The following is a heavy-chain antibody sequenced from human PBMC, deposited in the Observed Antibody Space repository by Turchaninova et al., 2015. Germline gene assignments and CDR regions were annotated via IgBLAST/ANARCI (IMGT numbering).Heavy chain of an antibody. CDR2: MNPNSGNT. J-gene: IGHJ4*02. V-gene: IGHV1-8*03. CDR1: GDTFTRFD. CDR3: ARGAGSVDY. Sequence: QVQLVQSGAEVKKPGASVKVSCKVSGDTFTRFDINWVRQATGQGLGWSGGMNPNSGNTGYGQKFQDRVTFRKDTSISTGYMEPSSLTSEDTAMYYCARGAGSVDYWGQGTLVTVSS. D-gene: IGHD1-26*01.